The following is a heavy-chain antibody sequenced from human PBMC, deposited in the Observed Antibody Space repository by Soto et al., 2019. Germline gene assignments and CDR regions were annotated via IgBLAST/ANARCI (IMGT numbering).Heavy chain of an antibody. CDR3: ARDPKTSGGQHWAVNYFDS. J-gene: IGHJ4*02. CDR2: ISYDGTNK. D-gene: IGHD7-27*01. V-gene: IGHV3-30-3*01. CDR1: GFSFSISP. Sequence: QVQLVESGGGVVQPGRSLRLSCAASGFSFSISPMHWVRQAPGKGPERVALISYDGTNKFYADSVKGRFTISRENSKSTLYLQVDSLRPEDAAVYYCARDPKTSGGQHWAVNYFDSWGQGTLVTVSS.